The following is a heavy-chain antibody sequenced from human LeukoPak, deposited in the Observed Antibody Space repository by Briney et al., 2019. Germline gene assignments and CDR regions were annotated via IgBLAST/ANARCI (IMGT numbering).Heavy chain of an antibody. CDR3: AREGTIFGVVSDAFDI. Sequence: ASVKASCKASGYTFTSYYMHWVRQAPGQGLEWMGTINPSGGYTSYAQKLQGRVTMTRDTSTSTVYMELRSLRSDDTAVYYCAREGTIFGVVSDAFDIWGQGTMVTVSS. CDR1: GYTFTSYY. CDR2: INPSGGYT. J-gene: IGHJ3*02. V-gene: IGHV1-46*04. D-gene: IGHD3-3*01.